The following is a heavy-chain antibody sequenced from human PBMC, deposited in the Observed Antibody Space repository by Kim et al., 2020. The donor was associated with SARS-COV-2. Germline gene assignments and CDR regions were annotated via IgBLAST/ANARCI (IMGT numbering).Heavy chain of an antibody. CDR2: IYYSGST. CDR1: GGSISSYY. CDR3: AFHKGSGSLDY. Sequence: SETLSLTCTVSGGSISSYYWSWIRQPPGKGLEWIGYIYYSGSTNYNPSLKSRVTISVDTSKNQFSLKLSSVTAADTAVYYCAFHKGSGSLDYWGQGTLVTVSS. D-gene: IGHD3-22*01. V-gene: IGHV4-59*08. J-gene: IGHJ4*02.